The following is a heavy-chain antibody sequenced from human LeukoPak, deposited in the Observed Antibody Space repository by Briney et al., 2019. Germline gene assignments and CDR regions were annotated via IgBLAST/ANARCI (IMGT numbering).Heavy chain of an antibody. CDR2: INPSGGST. Sequence: ASVKVSCKASGYTFTSYYMHWVRQAPGQGLEWMGIINPSGGSTSYAQKFQGRVTMTRDMSTSTVYMELSSLRPEDTAVYYCARVTGGYCSSTSCPRMDVWGKGTTVTISS. CDR3: ARVTGGYCSSTSCPRMDV. CDR1: GYTFTSYY. D-gene: IGHD2-2*01. V-gene: IGHV1-46*01. J-gene: IGHJ6*04.